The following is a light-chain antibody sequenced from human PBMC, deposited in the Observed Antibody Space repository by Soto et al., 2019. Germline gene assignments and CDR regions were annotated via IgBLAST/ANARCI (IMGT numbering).Light chain of an antibody. J-gene: IGKJ4*01. CDR1: QSVYSSN. V-gene: IGKV3-15*01. CDR2: GAS. Sequence: EIMLTQSPGTLSLSPGERATLSCRASQSVYSSNLAWYQQKPGQAPRLLIYGASTRATGIPARFSGSGSGTEFTLTISSLQSEDFVVYYCQQYNNWPLTFGGGTKVDIK. CDR3: QQYNNWPLT.